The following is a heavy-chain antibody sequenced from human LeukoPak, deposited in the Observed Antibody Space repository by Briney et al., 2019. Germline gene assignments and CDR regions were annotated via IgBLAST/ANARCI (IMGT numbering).Heavy chain of an antibody. Sequence: SETLSLTCTVSGGSISSYYWSWIRQPLGKGLEWIGYIYYSGSTNYNPSLKSRVTISVDTSKNQFSLKLSSVTAADTAVYYCARARKDYDILTGYTNGNYIDYWGQGTLVTVSS. V-gene: IGHV4-59*01. D-gene: IGHD3-9*01. J-gene: IGHJ4*02. CDR3: ARARKDYDILTGYTNGNYIDY. CDR1: GGSISSYY. CDR2: IYYSGST.